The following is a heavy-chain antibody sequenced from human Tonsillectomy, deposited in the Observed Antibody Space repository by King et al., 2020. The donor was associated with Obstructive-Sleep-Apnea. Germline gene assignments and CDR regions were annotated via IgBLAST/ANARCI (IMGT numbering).Heavy chain of an antibody. CDR3: AKDLSSGWYGPVDY. D-gene: IGHD6-19*01. J-gene: IGHJ4*02. CDR1: GFTFDDYA. V-gene: IGHV3-9*01. Sequence: VQLVESGGGLVQPGRSLRLSCAASGFTFDDYAMHWVRHAPGKGLEWVSGISWNSGRIGYADSVKGRFTISRDNAKNSLFLQINSLRTEDTALHYCAKDLSSGWYGPVDYWGQGTLVTVSS. CDR2: ISWNSGRI.